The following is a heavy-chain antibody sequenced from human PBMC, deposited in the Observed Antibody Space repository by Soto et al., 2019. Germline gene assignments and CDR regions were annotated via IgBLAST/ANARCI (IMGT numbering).Heavy chain of an antibody. Sequence: ASVKVSCKASGYTFTSYAMHLVRQAPGQRLEWMGWINAGNGNTKYSQKFQGRVTITRDTSASTAYMELSSLRSEDTAVYYCARDRHTARGWYDYWGQGTLVTVSS. CDR1: GYTFTSYA. V-gene: IGHV1-3*01. CDR2: INAGNGNT. CDR3: ARDRHTARGWYDY. J-gene: IGHJ4*02. D-gene: IGHD6-19*01.